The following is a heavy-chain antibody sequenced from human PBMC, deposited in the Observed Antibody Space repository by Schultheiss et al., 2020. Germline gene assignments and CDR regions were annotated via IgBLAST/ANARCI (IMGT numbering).Heavy chain of an antibody. CDR3: ARVLRYFDWSDPNYYYYYGMDV. CDR1: GFTFDDYA. J-gene: IGHJ6*02. CDR2: ISWNSGSI. Sequence: GGSLRLSCAASGFTFDDYAMHWVRQAPGKGLEWVSGISWNSGSIGYADSVKGRFTISRDNAKNSLYLQMNSLRAEDTAVYYCARVLRYFDWSDPNYYYYYGMDVWGQGTTVTGYS. V-gene: IGHV3-9*01. D-gene: IGHD3-9*01.